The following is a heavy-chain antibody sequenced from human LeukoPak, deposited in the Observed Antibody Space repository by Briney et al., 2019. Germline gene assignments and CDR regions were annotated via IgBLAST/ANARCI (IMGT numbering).Heavy chain of an antibody. D-gene: IGHD6-19*01. V-gene: IGHV1-46*01. J-gene: IGHJ4*02. Sequence: GASVKVSCKASGYTFTSYYIHWVRQAPAQGLEWMGIINPSGGSTSYAQKFQGRVTMTRDMSTNTVYMELSSLRSEDTAVYYCARESSAVAAGHYWGQGTLVTVSS. CDR2: INPSGGST. CDR1: GYTFTSYY. CDR3: ARESSAVAAGHY.